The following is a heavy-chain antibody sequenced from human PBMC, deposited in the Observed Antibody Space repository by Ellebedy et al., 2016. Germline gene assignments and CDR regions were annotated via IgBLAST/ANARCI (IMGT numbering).Heavy chain of an antibody. Sequence: GESLKISXAASGFTFSSYGMHWVRQAPGKGLEWVALISYDGSNTYYADSVKGRFTISRDNSKNTLYLQMNSLRAEDTAVYYCANGPAALDYWGQGTLVTVSS. CDR1: GFTFSSYG. J-gene: IGHJ4*02. V-gene: IGHV3-30*18. D-gene: IGHD2-2*01. CDR2: ISYDGSNT. CDR3: ANGPAALDY.